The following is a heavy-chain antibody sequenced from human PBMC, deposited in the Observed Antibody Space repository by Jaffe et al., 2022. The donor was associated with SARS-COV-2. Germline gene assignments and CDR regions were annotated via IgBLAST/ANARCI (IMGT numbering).Heavy chain of an antibody. D-gene: IGHD2-2*02. Sequence: QVQLQESGPGLVKPSETLSLTCSVSGGSISSYDWNWIRQPAGKGLEWIGRINSSGNSNYNPSLESRVTMSVDTSRNQFSLKLTSVTAADTAVYYCARDGRYCSSISCYTFDYWGQGSPVTVSS. CDR3: ARDGRYCSSISCYTFDY. CDR2: INSSGNS. V-gene: IGHV4-4*07. CDR1: GGSISSYD. J-gene: IGHJ4*02.